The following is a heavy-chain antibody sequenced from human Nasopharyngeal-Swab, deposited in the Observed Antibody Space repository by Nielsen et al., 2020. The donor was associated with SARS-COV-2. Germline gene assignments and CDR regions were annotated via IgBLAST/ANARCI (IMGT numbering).Heavy chain of an antibody. CDR2: IYDGPNT. J-gene: IGHJ4*02. CDR3: ARDAAGSGIDY. V-gene: IGHV3-53*01. Sequence: GESLKIYCVVSGFSVSGKHMSWVRQAPGKGLEWVLVIYDGPNTLYADSVQGRFIISRDNSRNMLYLQMSGLTAEDTAVYYCARDAAGSGIDYWGQGALVTVSS. CDR1: GFSVSGKH. D-gene: IGHD2-15*01.